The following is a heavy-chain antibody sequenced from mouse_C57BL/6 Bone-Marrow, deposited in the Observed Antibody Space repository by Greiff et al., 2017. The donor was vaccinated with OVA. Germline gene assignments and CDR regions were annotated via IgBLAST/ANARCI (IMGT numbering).Heavy chain of an antibody. D-gene: IGHD4-1*01. Sequence: QVQLQQSGAELARPGASVKLSCKASGYTFTSYGISWVKQRTGQGLEWIGEIYPRSGNTYYNEKFKGKATLTADKSSSTAYMELRSLTSEDSAVYFCARNWGRGYFDYWGQGTTLTVSA. V-gene: IGHV1-81*01. CDR1: GYTFTSYG. CDR3: ARNWGRGYFDY. CDR2: IYPRSGNT. J-gene: IGHJ2*01.